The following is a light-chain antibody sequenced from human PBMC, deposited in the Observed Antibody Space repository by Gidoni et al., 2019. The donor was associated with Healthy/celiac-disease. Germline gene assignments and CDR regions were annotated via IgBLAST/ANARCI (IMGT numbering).Light chain of an antibody. J-gene: IGLJ1*01. Sequence: SYELTQPPSVSVSPGQTASITCSGDKLGDKYACWYQQKPGQSPVLVIYQDSKRPSGFPERFSGSNSGNTATLTISGTQAMDESDYYCQAWDSSISYVFGTVTKFTVL. CDR2: QDS. V-gene: IGLV3-1*01. CDR1: KLGDKY. CDR3: QAWDSSISYV.